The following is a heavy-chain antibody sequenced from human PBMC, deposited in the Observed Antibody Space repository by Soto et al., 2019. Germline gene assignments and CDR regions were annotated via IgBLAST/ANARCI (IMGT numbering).Heavy chain of an antibody. CDR3: AKGLYYYDSSGYRLFDY. CDR1: GFMYNNYS. V-gene: IGHV3-23*01. CDR2: VSVSGSTT. Sequence: PRGSLRLSCAASGFMYNNYSMSWVRQAPGKGLEWVSTVSVSGSTTYYADSLKGRFTISRDNSKKTVYLQMNRLRADDTAIYYCAKGLYYYDSSGYRLFDYWGQGTLVTVSS. D-gene: IGHD3-22*01. J-gene: IGHJ4*02.